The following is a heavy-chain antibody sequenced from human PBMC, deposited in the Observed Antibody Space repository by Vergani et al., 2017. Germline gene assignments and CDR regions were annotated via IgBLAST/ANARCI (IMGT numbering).Heavy chain of an antibody. Sequence: QVQLVQSGAEVKKPGASVKVSCKASGYTFTSYAMHWVRQAPGQRLEWMGWINAGNGNTKYSQKFQGRVTITRDTSASTAYLELSSLRSEDTAVYYCARSGYSSGWYLFDYWGQGTLVTVSS. CDR2: INAGNGNT. V-gene: IGHV1-3*01. CDR1: GYTFTSYA. D-gene: IGHD6-19*01. CDR3: ARSGYSSGWYLFDY. J-gene: IGHJ4*02.